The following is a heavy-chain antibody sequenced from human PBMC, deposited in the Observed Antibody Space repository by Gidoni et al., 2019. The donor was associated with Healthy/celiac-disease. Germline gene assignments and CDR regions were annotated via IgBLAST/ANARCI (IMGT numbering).Heavy chain of an antibody. CDR2: ISAYNGNT. J-gene: IGHJ4*02. Sequence: QVQLVQSGAEVKKPGASVKVSCKASGYTFTSYGISWVRQAPGQGLEWMGWISAYNGNTNYAQKLQGRVTMTTDTSTSTAYMELRSLRSDDTAVYYCARDVPNYYDSSGYYYVGDYWGQGTLVTVSS. V-gene: IGHV1-18*04. CDR3: ARDVPNYYDSSGYYYVGDY. CDR1: GYTFTSYG. D-gene: IGHD3-22*01.